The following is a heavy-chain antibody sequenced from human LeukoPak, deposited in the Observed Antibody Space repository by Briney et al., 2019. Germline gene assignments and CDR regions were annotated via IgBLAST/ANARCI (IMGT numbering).Heavy chain of an antibody. Sequence: PSETLSLTCSVSGGSIASGDYYWTWIRQPPGKGPEWIGYIYNSGNTYYNPSLKSRVSISADTSENHFSLKLSSVSAADTAVYYCARGSRGTVVVAASAFDIWGQGTFLTVSS. V-gene: IGHV4-30-4*01. CDR3: ARGSRGTVVVAASAFDI. CDR2: IYNSGNT. CDR1: GGSIASGDYY. J-gene: IGHJ3*02. D-gene: IGHD2-15*01.